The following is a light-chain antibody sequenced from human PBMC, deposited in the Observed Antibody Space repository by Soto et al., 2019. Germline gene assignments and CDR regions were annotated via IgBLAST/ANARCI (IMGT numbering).Light chain of an antibody. CDR1: SSNIGAGYD. J-gene: IGLJ2*01. V-gene: IGLV1-40*01. CDR2: ADN. Sequence: QSVLTQTPSVSGAPGQKITMSCTGGSSNIGAGYDVHWYQQLPGAAPRLLIYADNNRPSGVPDRFSASNSGTSASLAISGVQGEDEAVYYCQSSDTSLSGVIFGAGTKLTVL. CDR3: QSSDTSLSGVI.